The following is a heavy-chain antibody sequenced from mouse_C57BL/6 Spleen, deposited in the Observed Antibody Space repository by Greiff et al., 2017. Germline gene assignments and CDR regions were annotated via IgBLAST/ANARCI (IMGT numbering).Heavy chain of an antibody. CDR2: IDTSDSYT. CDR3: ARGDYAPIAY. Sequence: VQLQQPGAELVRPGTSVKLSCKASGYTFTSYWMHWVKQRPGQGLEWLGVIDTSDSYTNYNQKFKGKATLTVDTSYSTAYMHLSSLTSEDSAVYYSARGDYAPIAYWGQGTLVTVSA. D-gene: IGHD1-1*02. J-gene: IGHJ3*01. V-gene: IGHV1-59*01. CDR1: GYTFTSYW.